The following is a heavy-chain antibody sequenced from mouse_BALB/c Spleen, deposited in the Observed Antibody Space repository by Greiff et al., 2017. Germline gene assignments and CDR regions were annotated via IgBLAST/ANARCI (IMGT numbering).Heavy chain of an antibody. D-gene: IGHD2-1*01. CDR3: ARDGTYGNSFAY. J-gene: IGHJ3*01. CDR2: ISDGGSYT. Sequence: EVQLQESGGGLVKPGGSLKLSCAASGFTFSDYYMYWVRQTPEKRLEWVATISDGGSYTYYPDSVKGRFTISRDNAKNNLYLQMSSLKSEDTAMYYCARDGTYGNSFAYWGQGTLVTVSA. V-gene: IGHV5-4*02. CDR1: GFTFSDYY.